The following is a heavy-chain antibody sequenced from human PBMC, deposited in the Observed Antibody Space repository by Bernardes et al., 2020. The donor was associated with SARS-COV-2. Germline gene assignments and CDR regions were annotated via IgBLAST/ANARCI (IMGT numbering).Heavy chain of an antibody. CDR2: IHEGVSYKSGTT. CDR1: GAAMKGYC. Sequence: SETLSLTCTVSGAAMKGYCWTWLRQSPGKGLEWIGYIHEGVSYKSGTTDYNSSLKSRVTISVDTSKNQFSLELRSVTAADTGVYYCARRGRKVVAPHEDWFDPWGQGTLVTVSS. V-gene: IGHV4-4*09. CDR3: ARRGRKVVAPHEDWFDP. D-gene: IGHD2-2*01. J-gene: IGHJ5*02.